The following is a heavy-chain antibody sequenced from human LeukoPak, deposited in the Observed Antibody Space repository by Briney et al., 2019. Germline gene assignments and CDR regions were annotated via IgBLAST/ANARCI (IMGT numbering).Heavy chain of an antibody. J-gene: IGHJ5*02. D-gene: IGHD2-15*01. CDR1: GGSTSSGGYS. V-gene: IGHV4-30-2*01. CDR2: IYHSGST. Sequence: SQTLSLTCAVSGGSTSSGGYSWSWIRQPPGKGLEWIGYIYHSGSTYYNPSLKSRVTISVDRSKNQFSLKLSSVTAADTAVYYCAREGYCSGGSCYAGQNWFDPWGQGTLVTVSS. CDR3: AREGYCSGGSCYAGQNWFDP.